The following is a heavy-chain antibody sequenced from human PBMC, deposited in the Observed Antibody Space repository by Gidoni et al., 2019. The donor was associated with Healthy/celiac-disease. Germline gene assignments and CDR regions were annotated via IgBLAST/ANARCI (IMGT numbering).Heavy chain of an antibody. Sequence: QVQLVQSGAAVKKPGSSVKVSCKASGGTFSSYAISWVRQAPGQGLEWMGGIIPIFGTANYAQKFQGRVTITADESTSTAYMELSSLRSEDTAVYYCARDRYYYGSGSYFWDVWGQGTTVTVSS. J-gene: IGHJ6*02. V-gene: IGHV1-69*01. D-gene: IGHD3-10*01. CDR1: GGTFSSYA. CDR3: ARDRYYYGSGSYFWDV. CDR2: IIPIFGTA.